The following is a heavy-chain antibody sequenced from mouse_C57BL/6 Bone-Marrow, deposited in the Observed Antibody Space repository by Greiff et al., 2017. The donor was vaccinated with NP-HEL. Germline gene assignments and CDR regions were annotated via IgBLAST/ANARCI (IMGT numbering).Heavy chain of an antibody. V-gene: IGHV1-12*01. CDR3: ARSVFDYAPFDY. D-gene: IGHD1-1*01. CDR1: GYTFTSYY. CDR2: IYPGNGDT. J-gene: IGHJ3*01. Sequence: QVQLKESGAELVRPGASVKMSCKASGYTFTSYYMHWVKQTPRQGLEWIGAIYPGNGDTSYNPKFQGKATLTVDTSSSTAYMQLSSLTSEDSAVYFCARSVFDYAPFDYWGQGTLVTVSA.